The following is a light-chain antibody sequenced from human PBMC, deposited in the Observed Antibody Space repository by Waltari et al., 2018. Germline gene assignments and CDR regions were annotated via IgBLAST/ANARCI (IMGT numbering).Light chain of an antibody. CDR3: ATWDDSLNGVV. CDR1: RSNIGSNT. J-gene: IGLJ2*01. Sequence: QSVLTQPPSASGTPGQGVTISCSGSRSNIGSNTVNWYQHLPGTAPKVLIQSNNQRPSGGPARFSGSKSGTSASLAVSGLQSEDEGDYYCATWDDSLNGVVFGGGTKLTVL. V-gene: IGLV1-44*01. CDR2: SNN.